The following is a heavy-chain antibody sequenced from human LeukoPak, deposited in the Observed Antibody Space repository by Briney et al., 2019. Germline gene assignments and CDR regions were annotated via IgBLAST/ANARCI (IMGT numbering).Heavy chain of an antibody. V-gene: IGHV3-7*01. CDR1: GFTFSSYW. Sequence: GGSLRLSCAASGFTFSSYWMSWVRQAPGKGLEWVANIKQDGSEKYYVDSVKGRFTISRDNAKNSLYLQMNSLRAEDTAVYYCARGPLGYYGSGSYLDVWGKGTTVTISS. CDR2: IKQDGSEK. D-gene: IGHD3-10*01. J-gene: IGHJ6*04. CDR3: ARGPLGYYGSGSYLDV.